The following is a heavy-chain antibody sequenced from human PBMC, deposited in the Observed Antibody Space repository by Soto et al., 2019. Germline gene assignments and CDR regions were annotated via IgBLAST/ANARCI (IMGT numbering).Heavy chain of an antibody. CDR2: ISYDGSNK. J-gene: IGHJ6*03. D-gene: IGHD3-9*01. CDR3: AKDNYDILTGMEYYYMEV. V-gene: IGHV3-30*18. CDR1: GFTFSSYG. Sequence: GGSLRLPCAASGFTFSSYGMHWVRQAPGKGREWVAVISYDGSNKYYADSVKGRFTISRDNSKNTLYLQMNSLRAEDTAVYYCAKDNYDILTGMEYYYMEVWGKGTTVTVSS.